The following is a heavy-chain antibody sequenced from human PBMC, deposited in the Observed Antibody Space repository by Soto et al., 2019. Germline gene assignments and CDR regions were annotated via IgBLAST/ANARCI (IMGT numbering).Heavy chain of an antibody. D-gene: IGHD4-17*01. CDR2: VYYIGTT. V-gene: IGHV4-61*01. Sequence: ASETLSLTCSVSGGSVSHQTYYWSWIRQPPGKRLEWIGYVYYIGTTNYNPSLKSRVTISVDLSQNQFSLRLSSVTTADTAPYSRSRTTAVASPPRSRYYFEYGGQGTLVAVSS. CDR1: GGSVSHQTYY. CDR3: SRTTAVASPPRSRYYFEY. J-gene: IGHJ4*02.